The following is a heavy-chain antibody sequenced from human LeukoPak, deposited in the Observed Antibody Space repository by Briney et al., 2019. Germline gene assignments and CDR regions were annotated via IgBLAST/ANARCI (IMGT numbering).Heavy chain of an antibody. Sequence: SETLSLTCTVSGGSISSYYWSWIRQPPGKGLEWIGYIYYSGSTNYNPSLKSRVTISVDTSKNQFSLKLSSVTAADTAVYYCARARKYGSYLDYWGQGTLVTVSS. D-gene: IGHD1-26*01. CDR1: GGSISSYY. J-gene: IGHJ4*02. V-gene: IGHV4-59*01. CDR2: IYYSGST. CDR3: ARARKYGSYLDY.